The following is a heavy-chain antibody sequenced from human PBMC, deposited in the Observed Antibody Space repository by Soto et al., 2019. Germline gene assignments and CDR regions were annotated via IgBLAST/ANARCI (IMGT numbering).Heavy chain of an antibody. CDR3: AGDPDSHYNDSHASSYP. J-gene: IGHJ5*02. D-gene: IGHD4-4*01. CDR2: ISAYIGNT. Sequence: GASVKVSCKASGYTFTSYGISWVRQAPGQGLEWMGWISAYIGNTNYAQKLQGRVTISADKSTGTAYMELTGLRSDDTAVYYCAGDPDSHYNDSHASSYPWGQGTLVTVSS. V-gene: IGHV1-18*01. CDR1: GYTFTSYG.